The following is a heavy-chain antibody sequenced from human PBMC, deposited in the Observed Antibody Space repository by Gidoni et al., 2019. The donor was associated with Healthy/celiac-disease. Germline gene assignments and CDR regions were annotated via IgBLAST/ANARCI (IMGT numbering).Heavy chain of an antibody. V-gene: IGHV1-69*01. D-gene: IGHD3-22*01. CDR2: IITSFGTA. Sequence: QVQLVQSGAEVKKPGSSVKVSCKASGGTFSSYDISWVRQAPGQGLEWMGGIITSFGTANYAQKFQGRVTITADESTSTAYMELSSLRSEDTAVYYCARVFGYYDSSGYYIVGAFDIWGQGTMVTVSS. CDR3: ARVFGYYDSSGYYIVGAFDI. J-gene: IGHJ3*02. CDR1: GGTFSSYD.